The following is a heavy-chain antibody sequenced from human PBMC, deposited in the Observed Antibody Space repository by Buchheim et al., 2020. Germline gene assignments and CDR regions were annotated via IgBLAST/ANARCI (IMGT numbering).Heavy chain of an antibody. CDR2: IDPSDSYI. D-gene: IGHD6-13*01. Sequence: EVQLVQSGAEVKKPGESLRISCKGSGYSFTSYWISWVRQMPGKGLEWMGRIDPSDSYINYSPSFQGHVTISADKSISTAYPQWSSLKASDTAMYDCASTSPSGIAAAGTSPVVDYWGQGTL. V-gene: IGHV5-10-1*03. J-gene: IGHJ4*02. CDR3: ASTSPSGIAAAGTSPVVDY. CDR1: GYSFTSYW.